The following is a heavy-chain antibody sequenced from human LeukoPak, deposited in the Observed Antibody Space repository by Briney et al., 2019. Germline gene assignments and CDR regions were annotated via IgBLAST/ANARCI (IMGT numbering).Heavy chain of an antibody. Sequence: SETLSLTCTVSGGSISSYYWSWLRQPPGKGLEWIGYIYYSGSTNYNPSLKSRVTISVDTSKNHFSLKLSSVTAADTAVYYCARHKGYYGSGSFNGWFDPWGQGTLVTVSS. D-gene: IGHD3-10*01. J-gene: IGHJ5*02. CDR3: ARHKGYYGSGSFNGWFDP. CDR2: IYYSGST. V-gene: IGHV4-59*01. CDR1: GGSISSYY.